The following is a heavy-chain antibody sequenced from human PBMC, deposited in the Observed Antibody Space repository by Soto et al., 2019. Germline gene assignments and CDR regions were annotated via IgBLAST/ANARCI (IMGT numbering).Heavy chain of an antibody. CDR1: GFTFSNYA. Sequence: EVQLLEPGGGLVQAGGSLSLSCAASGFTFSNYAMSWVRPAPGKGLGWVPIISGSGDSPYYADSVKGRFTISRDNSRNTLYLQMNSLRAGDSAKYYCAKEGTSGLYYFYYWGQGTLVTVSS. V-gene: IGHV3-23*01. J-gene: IGHJ4*02. CDR3: AKEGTSGLYYFYY. D-gene: IGHD6-19*01. CDR2: ISGSGDSP.